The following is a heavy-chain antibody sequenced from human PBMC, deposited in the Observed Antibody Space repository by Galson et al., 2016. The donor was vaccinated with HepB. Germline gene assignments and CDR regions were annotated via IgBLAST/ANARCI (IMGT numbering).Heavy chain of an antibody. D-gene: IGHD2-15*01. Sequence: ETLSLTCTVSGGSISTSSYFWGWIRQPPGKGLEWIGRIYYSGSTYNHPSLRNRVTISVDTAKNQFSLKLSSVTAADTAVYYCARLPYSTYYYFDYWGQGTLVTVSS. CDR2: IYYSGST. V-gene: IGHV4-39*01. J-gene: IGHJ4*02. CDR3: ARLPYSTYYYFDY. CDR1: GGSISTSSYF.